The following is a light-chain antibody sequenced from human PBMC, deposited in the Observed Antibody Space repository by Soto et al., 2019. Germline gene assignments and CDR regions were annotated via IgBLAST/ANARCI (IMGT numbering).Light chain of an antibody. CDR3: QKYNSALT. V-gene: IGKV1-27*01. CDR1: QGISNY. Sequence: DIQITQSPSSLSASVGDRVTITCRASQGISNYLAWYQQKPGKVPKLLIYAASTLQSGVPSRFSGSGSGTDFTLTISSLQPEDVATYYCQKYNSALTFGQGTRLEIK. J-gene: IGKJ5*01. CDR2: AAS.